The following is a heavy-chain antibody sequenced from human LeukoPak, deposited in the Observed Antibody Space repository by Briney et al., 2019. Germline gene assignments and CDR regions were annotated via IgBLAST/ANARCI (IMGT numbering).Heavy chain of an antibody. V-gene: IGHV3-48*03. CDR1: GFTFSSYE. Sequence: PGGSLRLSCAASGFTFSSYEMSWVRQAPGKGLEWVSYISGSGSTIYYADSVKGRFTISRDNAKNSLYLQLNSLRAEDTAVYYCARLGEWELLPYFDYWGQGTLVTVSS. D-gene: IGHD1-26*01. CDR3: ARLGEWELLPYFDY. CDR2: ISGSGSTI. J-gene: IGHJ4*02.